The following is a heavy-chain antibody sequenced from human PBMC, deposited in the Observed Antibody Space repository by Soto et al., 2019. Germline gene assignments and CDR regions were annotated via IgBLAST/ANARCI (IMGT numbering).Heavy chain of an antibody. CDR2: INAANGDT. CDR1: GYTFTSHG. Sequence: ASVKVSCKASGYTFTSHGIHWVRQAPGQRLEWMGWINAANGDTKYSPKFQGRVTITRDTSASTAYMELNSLRSEDTAVYYCVRRHVSATDIDWFDPWGQGTLVTVSS. V-gene: IGHV1-3*01. CDR3: VRRHVSATDIDWFDP. D-gene: IGHD2-15*01. J-gene: IGHJ5*02.